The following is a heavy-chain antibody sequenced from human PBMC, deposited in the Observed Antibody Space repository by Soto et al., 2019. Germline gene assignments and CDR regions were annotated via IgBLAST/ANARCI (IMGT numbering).Heavy chain of an antibody. Sequence: GGSLRLSCAASGFTFSSYGMHWVRQAPGKGLEWVAVIWYDGSNKYYADSVKGRFTISRDNSKNTLYLQMNSLRDEDTSVYYCARDSYYDSSGYWVYWGQGTLVTVSS. V-gene: IGHV3-33*08. J-gene: IGHJ4*02. CDR3: ARDSYYDSSGYWVY. CDR2: IWYDGSNK. D-gene: IGHD3-22*01. CDR1: GFTFSSYG.